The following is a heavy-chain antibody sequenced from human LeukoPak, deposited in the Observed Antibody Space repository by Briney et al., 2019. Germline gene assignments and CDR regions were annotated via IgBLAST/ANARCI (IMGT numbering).Heavy chain of an antibody. CDR1: GYTFTDYY. J-gene: IGHJ4*02. D-gene: IGHD3-10*01. Sequence: ASVRVSCKASGYTFTDYYMHWVRQAPAQGLEWMGRINPNSGGTNYAQKFQGRVTMTRDTSITTAYMELSSLRSDDTAVYYCASLLWGYYFDYWGQGTLVTVSS. CDR3: ASLLWGYYFDY. V-gene: IGHV1-2*06. CDR2: INPNSGGT.